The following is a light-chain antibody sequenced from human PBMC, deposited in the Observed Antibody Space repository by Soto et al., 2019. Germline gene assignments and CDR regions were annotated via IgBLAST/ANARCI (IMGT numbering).Light chain of an antibody. CDR3: SSYTSTSVV. J-gene: IGLJ3*02. Sequence: QSVLTQPASVSGSPGQSITISCTGTSSDVGGYNYVSWYQQHPGKAPKLLIYDVSNRPSGISDRFSGSKFGDTASLTISGLQAEDEGNYYCSSYTSTSVVFGGGTKLTVL. CDR1: SSDVGGYNY. V-gene: IGLV2-14*01. CDR2: DVS.